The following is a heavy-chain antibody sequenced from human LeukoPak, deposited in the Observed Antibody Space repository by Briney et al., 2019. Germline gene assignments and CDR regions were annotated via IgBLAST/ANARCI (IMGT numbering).Heavy chain of an antibody. CDR2: ISSSSSYI. D-gene: IGHD1-20*01. V-gene: IGHV3-21*01. Sequence: GGSLRLSCAASGFTFSSYSMNWVRQAPGKGLEWVSSISSSSSYIYYADSVKGRFTISRDNAKNSLYLQMDSLRAEDTAVYYCARDHNWRFDYWGQGTLVTVSS. J-gene: IGHJ4*02. CDR1: GFTFSSYS. CDR3: ARDHNWRFDY.